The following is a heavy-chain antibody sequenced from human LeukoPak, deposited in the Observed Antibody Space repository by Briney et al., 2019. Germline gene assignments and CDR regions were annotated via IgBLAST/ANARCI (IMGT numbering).Heavy chain of an antibody. D-gene: IGHD5-18*01. CDR2: ISHHGSDE. CDR3: ARDFPVDTAMVSFYFDY. Sequence: GGSLRLSCAASGSTFSTCGMHWVRLAPGKGLEWVALISHHGSDEYYADSVKGRFTISRDNSKNTLYLQMNSLRAEDTAVYYCARDFPVDTAMVSFYFDYWGQGTLVTVSS. V-gene: IGHV3-30*03. J-gene: IGHJ4*02. CDR1: GSTFSTCG.